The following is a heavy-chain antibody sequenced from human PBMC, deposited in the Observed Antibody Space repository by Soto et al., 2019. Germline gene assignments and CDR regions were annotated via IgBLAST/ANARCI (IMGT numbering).Heavy chain of an antibody. CDR2: MSSDASNK. V-gene: IGHV3-30*18. Sequence: QMQLVESGGGVVQPGRSLRLSCAASGFNFRAYGMHWVRQAPGKGLQWVAVMSSDASNKYYADSVKGRFTISRDNSQNTLYLQMNSLRPEDTAVYYCAKGSSSVYYYYYGMDVWGQGTTVTVSS. J-gene: IGHJ6*02. CDR3: AKGSSSVYYYYYGMDV. CDR1: GFNFRAYG. D-gene: IGHD6-6*01.